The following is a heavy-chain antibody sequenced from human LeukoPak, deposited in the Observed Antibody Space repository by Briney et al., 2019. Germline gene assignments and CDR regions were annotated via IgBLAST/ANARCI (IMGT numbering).Heavy chain of an antibody. J-gene: IGHJ3*02. CDR2: IYYSGST. CDR3: ARHTPVVLVVVVAATHDAFDI. V-gene: IGHV4-31*03. D-gene: IGHD2-15*01. CDR1: GGSISSGGYY. Sequence: SQTLSLTCTVSGGSISSGGYYWSWIRQHPGKGLEWIGYIYYSGSTYYNPSLKSRVTISVDTSKNQFSLKLSSVTAADTAVYYCARHTPVVLVVVVAATHDAFDIWGQGTMVTVSS.